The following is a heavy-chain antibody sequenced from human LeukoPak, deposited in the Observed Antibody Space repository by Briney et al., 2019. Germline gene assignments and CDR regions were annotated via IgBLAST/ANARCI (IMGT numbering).Heavy chain of an antibody. J-gene: IGHJ3*02. CDR1: GYTFTSYG. CDR3: ARVRGVVVPAAIRKLTPRDAFDI. V-gene: IGHV1-18*01. Sequence: EASVKVSCKASGYTFTSYGISWVRQAPGQGLEWMGWISAYNGNTNYAQKLQGRVTMTTDTSTSTAYMELRSLRSDDTAVYYCARVRGVVVPAAIRKLTPRDAFDIWGQGTMVTVSS. D-gene: IGHD2-2*02. CDR2: ISAYNGNT.